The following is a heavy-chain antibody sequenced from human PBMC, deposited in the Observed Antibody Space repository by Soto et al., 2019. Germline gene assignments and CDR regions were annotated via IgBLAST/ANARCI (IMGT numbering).Heavy chain of an antibody. CDR1: GYTFTSYD. J-gene: IGHJ5*02. D-gene: IGHD3-3*01. CDR3: ARASYYDFWSGYSVQFNWFDP. CDR2: MNPNSGNT. Sequence: ASVKVSCKASGYTFTSYDINWVRQATGQGLEWMGWMNPNSGNTGYAQKFQGRVTMTRNTSISTAYMELSSLRSEDTAVYYCARASYYDFWSGYSVQFNWFDPWGQGTLVTVSS. V-gene: IGHV1-8*01.